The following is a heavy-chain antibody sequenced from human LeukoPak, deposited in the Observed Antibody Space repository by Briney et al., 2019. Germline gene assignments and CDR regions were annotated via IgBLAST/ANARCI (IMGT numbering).Heavy chain of an antibody. Sequence: GASVKVSCKASGYTFTVYYMHWVRQAPGQGLEWMGWINPNSGGTNYAQKLQGRVTMTTDTSTSTAYMELRSLGSDDTAVYYCARDSSGYNATGWYFDLWGRGTLVTVSS. D-gene: IGHD3-22*01. CDR2: INPNSGGT. V-gene: IGHV1-2*02. CDR3: ARDSSGYNATGWYFDL. J-gene: IGHJ2*01. CDR1: GYTFTVYY.